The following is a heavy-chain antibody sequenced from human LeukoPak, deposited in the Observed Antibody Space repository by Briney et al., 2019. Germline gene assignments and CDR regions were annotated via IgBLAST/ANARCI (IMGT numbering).Heavy chain of an antibody. CDR1: GYTFTSYY. D-gene: IGHD3-10*01. V-gene: IGHV1-46*01. CDR3: AREPGGLLWFGDPRRYFDY. CDR2: INPSGGST. Sequence: VASVKVSCKASGYTFTSYYMHWVRQAPGQGLEWMGIINPSGGSTSYAQKFQGRVTMTRDTSTSTAYMELSSLRSEDTAVYYCAREPGGLLWFGDPRRYFDYWGQGTLVTVSS. J-gene: IGHJ4*02.